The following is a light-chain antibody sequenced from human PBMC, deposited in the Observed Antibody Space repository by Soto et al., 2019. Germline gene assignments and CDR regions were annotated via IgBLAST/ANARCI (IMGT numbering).Light chain of an antibody. CDR3: QSADSRGTFYV. CDR1: TLPKQY. CDR2: KDS. V-gene: IGLV3-25*03. Sequence: SYELTQPPSVSVSPGQTARITCSGDTLPKQYTYWYQQKPGQAPVLLIYKDSERPSGIPERYSGSSSGTTVTLTISGVQAEDEADYYCQSADSRGTFYVFGTGTKLTVL. J-gene: IGLJ1*01.